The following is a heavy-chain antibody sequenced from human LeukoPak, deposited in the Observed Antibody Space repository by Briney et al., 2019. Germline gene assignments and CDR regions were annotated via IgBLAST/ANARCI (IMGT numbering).Heavy chain of an antibody. CDR3: AKDSSKLRLIVVAH. J-gene: IGHJ4*02. CDR1: GFTFSNAW. CDR2: IKSNSDGGTT. Sequence: GGSLRLSCAASGFTFSNAWMSWVRQAPGKGLEWGGRIKSNSDGGTTDYAVSVKGSFTISRDDSKNTLYLQMNSLRTEDAALYYCAKDSSKLRLIVVAHWGQGTLVTVSS. V-gene: IGHV3-15*05. D-gene: IGHD3-22*01.